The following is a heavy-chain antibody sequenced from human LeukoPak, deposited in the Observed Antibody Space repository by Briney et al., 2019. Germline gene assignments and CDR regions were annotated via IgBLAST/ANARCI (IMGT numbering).Heavy chain of an antibody. CDR2: INPNSGGT. Sequence: GASVKVSCKASGYTFTGYYMHWVRQAPGQGLEWMGWINPNSGGTNYAQKFQGRVTMTRDTSISTAYMELSRLRSDDTAVYYCATCSSTSCYWPRFDYWGQGTLVTVSS. D-gene: IGHD2-2*01. J-gene: IGHJ4*02. V-gene: IGHV1-2*02. CDR1: GYTFTGYY. CDR3: ATCSSTSCYWPRFDY.